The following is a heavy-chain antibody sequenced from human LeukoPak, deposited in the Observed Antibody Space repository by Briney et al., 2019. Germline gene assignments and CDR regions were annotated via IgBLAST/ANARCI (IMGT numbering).Heavy chain of an antibody. J-gene: IGHJ5*02. D-gene: IGHD2-15*01. CDR2: IYYTGST. CDR3: ARDSHGYCSGGSCYSGGWFDP. CDR1: GGSISSSSYY. V-gene: IGHV4-39*07. Sequence: SETLSLTCTVSGGSISSSSYYWGWIRQPPGKGLEWIGTIYYTGSTYYNPSLRSRVTMSVDTSKNQFSLKLSSVTAADTAVYYCARDSHGYCSGGSCYSGGWFDPWGQGTLVTVSS.